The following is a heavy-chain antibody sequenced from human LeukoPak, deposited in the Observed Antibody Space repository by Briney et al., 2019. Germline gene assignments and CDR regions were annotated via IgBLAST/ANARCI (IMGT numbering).Heavy chain of an antibody. D-gene: IGHD5-24*01. CDR3: ARARDLLDDAFDI. V-gene: IGHV4-59*01. J-gene: IGHJ3*02. Sequence: SETLSLTCTVSGGSISSYYWSWIRQPPGKGLEWIGYIYYSGSTNYNPSLKSRVTISVDTSKNQFSLKLSSVTAADTAVYYCARARDLLDDAFDIWGQGTMVTVSS. CDR2: IYYSGST. CDR1: GGSISSYY.